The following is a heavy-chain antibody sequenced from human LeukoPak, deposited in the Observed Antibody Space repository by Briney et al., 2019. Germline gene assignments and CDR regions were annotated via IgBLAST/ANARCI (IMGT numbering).Heavy chain of an antibody. J-gene: IGHJ5*02. CDR2: ISSSGSTI. CDR1: GFTFSSYE. D-gene: IGHD3-10*01. CDR3: AKEPIMVRRHGKGSWFDP. Sequence: GGSLRLSCAASGFTFSSYEMNWVRQAPGKGLEWVSYISSSGSTIYYADSVKGRFTISRDNSKNTLYLQMNSLRAEDTAVYYCAKEPIMVRRHGKGSWFDPWGQGTLVTVSS. V-gene: IGHV3-48*03.